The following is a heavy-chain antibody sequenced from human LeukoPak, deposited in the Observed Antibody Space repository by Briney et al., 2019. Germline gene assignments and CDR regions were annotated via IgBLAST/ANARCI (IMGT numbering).Heavy chain of an antibody. CDR2: IYHSGST. D-gene: IGHD3-22*01. CDR1: SGSISSSKW. Sequence: PSGTLSLTCAVSSGSISSSKWWSWVRPPPGKGLEWIGEIYHSGSTNYNPSLKSRVTISVDKSKDQFSLKLTSVPAADTAVYYCARGDSSGYPDYWGQGSLVTVSS. CDR3: ARGDSSGYPDY. J-gene: IGHJ4*02. V-gene: IGHV4-4*02.